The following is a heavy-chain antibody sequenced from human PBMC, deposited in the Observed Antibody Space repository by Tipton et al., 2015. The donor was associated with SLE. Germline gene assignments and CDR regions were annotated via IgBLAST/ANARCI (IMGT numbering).Heavy chain of an antibody. Sequence: SLRLSCGGSGFTFSNYAMSWVRQAPGKGLEWVSLIYRGGSTYYADSVKGRFTISRDNSKNTLYLQMNSLRPEDTAAYYCARDQAGQTGDAFDIWGQGTMVTVSS. V-gene: IGHV3-23*03. CDR1: GFTFSNYA. J-gene: IGHJ3*02. CDR2: IYRGGST. D-gene: IGHD3-9*01. CDR3: ARDQAGQTGDAFDI.